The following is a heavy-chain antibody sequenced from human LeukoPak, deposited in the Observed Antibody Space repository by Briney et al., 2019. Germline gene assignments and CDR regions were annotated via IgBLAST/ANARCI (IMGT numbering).Heavy chain of an antibody. Sequence: PGGSLRLSCAASGFTFDSYGVSWVRQAPGKGLEWVSAFSGGGDSYYADSVRGRFTISRDNSKKILYLQMNSLRAEDTAVYYCGKEVERHFDLKYWGQGTLVTVSS. J-gene: IGHJ4*02. CDR1: GFTFDSYG. V-gene: IGHV3-23*01. CDR3: GKEVERHFDLKY. CDR2: FSGGGDS. D-gene: IGHD2/OR15-2a*01.